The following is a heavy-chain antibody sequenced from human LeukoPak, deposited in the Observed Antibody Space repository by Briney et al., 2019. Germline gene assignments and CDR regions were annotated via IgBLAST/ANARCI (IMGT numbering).Heavy chain of an antibody. CDR2: ISAYNGNT. V-gene: IGHV1-18*01. J-gene: IGHJ6*02. Sequence: GASVKVSCKASGYTFTSYGISWVRQAPGQGLEWMGWISAYNGNTNYAQKLQGRVTMTTDTSTSTVYMELRSLRSDDTAVYYCARVDSGSYYLYYYGMDVWGQGTTVTVSS. CDR3: ARVDSGSYYLYYYGMDV. D-gene: IGHD1-26*01. CDR1: GYTFTSYG.